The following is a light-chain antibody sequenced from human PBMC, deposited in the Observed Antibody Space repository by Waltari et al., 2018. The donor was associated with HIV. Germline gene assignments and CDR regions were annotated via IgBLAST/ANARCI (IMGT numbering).Light chain of an antibody. CDR3: QQLNSYPLT. Sequence: IQLTQSPSFLSASVVDRVTITCRASQDIASYLTWYQQRPGRAPKVLIYAASTLQSGAPSRFSGSGSGTEYTLTISSLQSEDFATYYCQQLNSYPLTFGQGTRLESK. CDR2: AAS. V-gene: IGKV1-9*01. CDR1: QDIASY. J-gene: IGKJ5*01.